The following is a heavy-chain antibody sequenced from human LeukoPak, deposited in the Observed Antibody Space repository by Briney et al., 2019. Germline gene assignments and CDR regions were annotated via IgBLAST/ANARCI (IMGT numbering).Heavy chain of an antibody. CDR3: ARGGYYKAAEERGPFDY. Sequence: ASVKVSCKASGYTFTGYYMHWVRQAPGQGLEWMGWISAYNGNTNYAQKLQGRVTMTTDTSTSTAYMELRSLRSDDTAVYYCARGGYYKAAEERGPFDYWGQGTLVTVSS. CDR1: GYTFTGYY. D-gene: IGHD3-22*01. V-gene: IGHV1-18*04. CDR2: ISAYNGNT. J-gene: IGHJ4*02.